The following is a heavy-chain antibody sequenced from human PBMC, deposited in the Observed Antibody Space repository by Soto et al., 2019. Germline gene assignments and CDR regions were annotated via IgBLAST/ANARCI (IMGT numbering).Heavy chain of an antibody. CDR1: GYTFTSYG. J-gene: IGHJ5*02. Sequence: QVHLVQSGAEVKEPGASVKVSCKASGYTFTSYGINWVRQAPGQGLEWMGWVSTYNGDTKYVPRLQGRVTMTTDTSTSTANMELRSLISDDTAIYYCARGYCNSPSCSGRDWFDPWGQGTLVTVSP. CDR2: VSTYNGDT. D-gene: IGHD2-2*01. V-gene: IGHV1-18*01. CDR3: ARGYCNSPSCSGRDWFDP.